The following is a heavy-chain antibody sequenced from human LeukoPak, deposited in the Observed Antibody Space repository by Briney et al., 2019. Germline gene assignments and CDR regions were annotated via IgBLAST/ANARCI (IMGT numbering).Heavy chain of an antibody. Sequence: PGGSLRLSCAASGFTFSSYAMSWVRQAPGKGLEWVSAISASDGSTYYADSVKGRFTISRDNYKCTLYLQMNSLRAEDTAVYYCAKGYVTVTGWFDPGGQGTLVTVSS. V-gene: IGHV3-23*01. J-gene: IGHJ5*02. CDR1: GFTFSSYA. CDR3: AKGYVTVTGWFDP. D-gene: IGHD4-17*01. CDR2: ISASDGST.